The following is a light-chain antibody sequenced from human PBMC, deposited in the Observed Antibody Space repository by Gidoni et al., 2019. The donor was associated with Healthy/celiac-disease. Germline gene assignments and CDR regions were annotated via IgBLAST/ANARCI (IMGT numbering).Light chain of an antibody. J-gene: IGLJ2*01. CDR2: EVS. CDR1: SRDVGGYNY. CDR3: SSYTSSSTLV. Sequence: QSALTQPASVSGSPGQSITISCTGTSRDVGGYNYVSWYQQHPGKAPKLMIYEVSNRPSGVSNRFSGSKSGNTASLTISGLQAEDEADYYCSSYTSSSTLVFGGGTKLTV. V-gene: IGLV2-14*01.